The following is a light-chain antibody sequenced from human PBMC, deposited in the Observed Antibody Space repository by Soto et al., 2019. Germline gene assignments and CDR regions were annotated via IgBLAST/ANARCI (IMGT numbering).Light chain of an antibody. CDR1: SSNIGAGYD. CDR3: QSFDTSLSAYV. Sequence: QSVLTQPPSVSGAPGQRVTISCTGSSSNIGAGYDVQWYQQLPGTAPKLLICGNDNRPSGVPDRFAGSRSGTSASLAITGLQAEDEADYYCQSFDTSLSAYVFGIGTKLTVL. CDR2: GND. V-gene: IGLV1-40*01. J-gene: IGLJ1*01.